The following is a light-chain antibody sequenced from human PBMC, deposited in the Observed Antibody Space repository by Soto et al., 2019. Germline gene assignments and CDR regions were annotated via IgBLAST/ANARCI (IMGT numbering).Light chain of an antibody. CDR3: QQCGNSPPWT. V-gene: IGKV3-20*01. J-gene: IGKJ1*01. CDR1: QSVSSSY. Sequence: EIVLTQSPGTLSLSPGERATLSCRASQSVSSSYLAWYQQKPGQAPRLLIYGASSRATGIPDRFSGSGSETDFTLTISRLEPEDFAVYYCQQCGNSPPWTFGQGTKVDTK. CDR2: GAS.